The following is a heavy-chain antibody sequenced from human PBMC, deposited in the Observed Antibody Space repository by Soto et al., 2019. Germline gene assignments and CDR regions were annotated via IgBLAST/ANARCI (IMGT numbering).Heavy chain of an antibody. D-gene: IGHD6-13*01. V-gene: IGHV3-9*01. CDR3: AKENPPPVGQQPFDY. CDR2: ISWNSGSI. J-gene: IGHJ4*02. CDR1: GFTFDDYA. Sequence: PGGSLRLSCAASGFTFDDYAMHWVRQAPGKGLEWVSGISWNSGSIGYADSVKGRFTISRDNAKNSLYLQMNSLRAEDTALYYCAKENPPPVGQQPFDYWGQGTLVTVSS.